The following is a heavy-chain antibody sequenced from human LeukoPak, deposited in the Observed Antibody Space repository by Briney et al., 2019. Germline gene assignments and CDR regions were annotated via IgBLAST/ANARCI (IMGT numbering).Heavy chain of an antibody. CDR1: GGSISSYY. V-gene: IGHV4-59*01. Sequence: SETLSLTCTVSGGSISSYYWSWVRQPPGKGLEWIGYIYYSGSTNYNPSLKSRVTISVDTSKNQFSLKLSSVTAADTAVYYCARSETWFDPWGQGTLVTVSS. CDR3: ARSETWFDP. CDR2: IYYSGST. J-gene: IGHJ5*02.